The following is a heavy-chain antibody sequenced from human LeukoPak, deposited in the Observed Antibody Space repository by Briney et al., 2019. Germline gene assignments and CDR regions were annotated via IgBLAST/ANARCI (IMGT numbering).Heavy chain of an antibody. CDR3: ARRDWFDP. V-gene: IGHV1-8*01. CDR1: GYTLTELS. J-gene: IGHJ5*02. CDR2: MNPNSGNT. Sequence: GASVKVSCKVSGYTLTELSMHWVRQAPGKGLEWMGWMNPNSGNTGYAQKFQGRVTMTRNTSISTAYMELSSLRSEDTAVYYCARRDWFDPWGQGTLVTVSS.